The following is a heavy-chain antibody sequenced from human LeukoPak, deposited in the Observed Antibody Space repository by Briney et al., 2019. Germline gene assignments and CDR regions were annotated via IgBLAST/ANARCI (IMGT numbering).Heavy chain of an antibody. D-gene: IGHD3-22*01. CDR3: AKFSVSSGYYEDFDY. CDR2: ISGIGGKT. J-gene: IGHJ4*02. Sequence: ISGIGGKTYYADSVKGRFTISRVNSKNTLYLQMNSLRAEHTAIYYCAKFSVSSGYYEDFDYWGQGTLVTVSS. V-gene: IGHV3-23*01.